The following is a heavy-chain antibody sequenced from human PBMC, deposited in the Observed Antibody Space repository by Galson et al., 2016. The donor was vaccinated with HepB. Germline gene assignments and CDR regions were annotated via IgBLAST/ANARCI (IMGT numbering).Heavy chain of an antibody. D-gene: IGHD2-15*01. CDR2: VYYSGNS. CDR1: GGSIRSGDFW. J-gene: IGHJ4*02. Sequence: SETLSLTCTVSGGSIRSGDFWWGWIRQPPTKGLEWIGIVYYSGNSQYNPSLKSRVSISVDTSKNQFPLRLSSVTAADTALYYCARQIGGGRYYFDNWGQGTLVTVSS. V-gene: IGHV4-39*01. CDR3: ARQIGGGRYYFDN.